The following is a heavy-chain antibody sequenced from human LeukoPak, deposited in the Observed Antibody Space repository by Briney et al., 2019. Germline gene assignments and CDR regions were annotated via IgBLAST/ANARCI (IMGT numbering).Heavy chain of an antibody. V-gene: IGHV5-51*01. CDR3: ARPNIASYYDSRGYDAFDV. Sequence: RGESLKISCKGSGYKFNAYWIAWVRQMPGKGLEWMGIIYPDDSDTRYSPSFQGQVTISADKSVSIAYLQWSSLKASDTAMYYCARPNIASYYDSRGYDAFDVWGQGTMVIVSS. J-gene: IGHJ3*01. D-gene: IGHD3-22*01. CDR1: GYKFNAYW. CDR2: IYPDDSDT.